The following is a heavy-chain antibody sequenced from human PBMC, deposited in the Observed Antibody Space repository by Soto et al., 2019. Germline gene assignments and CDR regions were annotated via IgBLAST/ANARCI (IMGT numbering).Heavy chain of an antibody. Sequence: SVKVSCKASGGTLNNYAINWVRQAPGQGLEWMGGILPVSAPPDYAQKFQGRVSITADHSTSTVYMELSRLKSDDTAVYFCATDSNYDVSNSFWGQGTLGTVSS. J-gene: IGHJ4*02. D-gene: IGHD3-3*01. CDR2: ILPVSAPP. CDR3: ATDSNYDVSNSF. V-gene: IGHV1-69*13. CDR1: GGTLNNYA.